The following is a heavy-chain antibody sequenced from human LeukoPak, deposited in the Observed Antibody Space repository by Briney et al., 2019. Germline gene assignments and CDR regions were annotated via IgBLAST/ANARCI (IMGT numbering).Heavy chain of an antibody. CDR1: GYTFTGYY. V-gene: IGHV1-2*02. J-gene: IGHJ6*03. CDR3: ASPRHNWNYPDV. CDR2: ISPNTGDT. D-gene: IGHD1-20*01. Sequence: ASVKVSCKASGYTFTGYYMHWVRQAPGQGLEWMGWISPNTGDTNYAQNFQGRVTMTRDTSITTAYLEVSSLRTDDTAVYYCASPRHNWNYPDVWGKGTTVTVSS.